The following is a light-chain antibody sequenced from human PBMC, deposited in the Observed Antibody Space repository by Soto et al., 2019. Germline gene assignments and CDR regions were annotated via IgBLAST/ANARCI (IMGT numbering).Light chain of an antibody. CDR1: KLGDKD. Sequence: SSELTQPPSASVAPGQTVTISCSGDKLGDKDAYWYQQKPGQSPVVVIYQDTKRPSGIPERFSGSNSGNTATLTISGTQAMDEADYYCQAWDGSTAFFGTGTKVTVL. V-gene: IGLV3-1*01. CDR2: QDT. CDR3: QAWDGSTAF. J-gene: IGLJ1*01.